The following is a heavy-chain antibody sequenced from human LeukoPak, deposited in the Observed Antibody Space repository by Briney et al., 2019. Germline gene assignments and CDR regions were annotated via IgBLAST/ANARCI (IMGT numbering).Heavy chain of an antibody. J-gene: IGHJ6*04. CDR3: AKAGYSSRWYYYYYGMDV. Sequence: GGSLRLSCAASGFTFSSYGMHWVRQAPGKGLEGVAVISYDGSNKYYADSVKGRFTISRDNSKNTLYLQMNSLRAEDTAVYYCAKAGYSSRWYYYYYGMDVWGKGTTVTVSS. V-gene: IGHV3-30*18. CDR2: ISYDGSNK. CDR1: GFTFSSYG. D-gene: IGHD6-13*01.